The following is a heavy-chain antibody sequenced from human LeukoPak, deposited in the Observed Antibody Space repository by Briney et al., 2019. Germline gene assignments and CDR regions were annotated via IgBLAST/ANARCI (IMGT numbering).Heavy chain of an antibody. CDR1: GFTFSDAW. J-gene: IGHJ4*02. CDR2: IKSKKDGGTT. V-gene: IGHV3-15*01. CDR3: VTEFYGGYNF. Sequence: PGGSLRLSCAASGFTFSDAWMSWVRQAPGKGLEWAGHIKSKKDGGTTDYPASVKDRFTISRDDSRNTLYLQMNSLKTEDTGVYYCVTEFYGGYNFWGRGILVTVSS. D-gene: IGHD1-26*01.